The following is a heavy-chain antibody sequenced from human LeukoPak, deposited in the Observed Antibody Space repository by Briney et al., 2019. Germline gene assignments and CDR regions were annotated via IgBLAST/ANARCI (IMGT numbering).Heavy chain of an antibody. V-gene: IGHV3-74*01. D-gene: IGHD1-26*01. CDR1: GFTFSSYS. J-gene: IGHJ3*02. Sequence: GGSLRLSCAASGFTFSSYSMNWVRQAPGKGLVWVSRIYSDGSRTTYADSVKGRFTISGDNAKNTLYLQMNSLRAEDTAVYYCARSGRGGAFDIWGHGTMVTVSS. CDR3: ARSGRGGAFDI. CDR2: IYSDGSRT.